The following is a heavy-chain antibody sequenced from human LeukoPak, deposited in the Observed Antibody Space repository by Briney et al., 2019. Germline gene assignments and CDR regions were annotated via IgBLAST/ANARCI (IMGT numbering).Heavy chain of an antibody. V-gene: IGHV3-7*01. CDR2: IKQDGSEN. Sequence: GGSLRLSCAASGFTFSSYWMSWVRQAPGKGLEWVANIKQDGSENYYVDSVKGRFTISRDNAKNSLYLQMNSLRAEDTAVYYCARDLRGVIKPLDYWGQGTLVIGSS. CDR1: GFTFSSYW. D-gene: IGHD3-10*01. CDR3: ARDLRGVIKPLDY. J-gene: IGHJ4*02.